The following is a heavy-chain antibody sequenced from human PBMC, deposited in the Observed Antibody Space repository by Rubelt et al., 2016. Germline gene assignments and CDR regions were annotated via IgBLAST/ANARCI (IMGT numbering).Heavy chain of an antibody. CDR2: LNHSGST. D-gene: IGHD2-8*01. CDR3: ARDPVVLMANQTADAFDI. CDR1: GGSFSGYY. Sequence: QVQLQQWGAGLLKPSETLSLTCAVYGGSFSGYYWSWIRQPPGKGLEWVGELNHSGSTNYNPSRRGRVPLSVDKSQTQFSLKRSSVTAADTAVYYCARDPVVLMANQTADAFDIWGQGTMVTVSS. J-gene: IGHJ3*02. V-gene: IGHV4-34*01.